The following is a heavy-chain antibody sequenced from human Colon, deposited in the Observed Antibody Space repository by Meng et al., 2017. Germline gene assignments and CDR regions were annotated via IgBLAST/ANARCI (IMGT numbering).Heavy chain of an antibody. Sequence: HVHLVESETEVKKPGASVKLSCKTSGFTLTTYAIQWVRQAPGQRPQWLGWISVGNGNTKYSQHFQDRVIITRDTSASTAYMELSSLKSEDTAVYYCARDLYGSGRFDYWGQGTLVTVSS. CDR1: GFTLTTYA. D-gene: IGHD3-10*01. CDR3: ARDLYGSGRFDY. CDR2: ISVGNGNT. V-gene: IGHV1-3*01. J-gene: IGHJ4*02.